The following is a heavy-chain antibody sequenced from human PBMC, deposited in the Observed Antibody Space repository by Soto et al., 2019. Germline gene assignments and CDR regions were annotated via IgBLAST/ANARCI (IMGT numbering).Heavy chain of an antibody. CDR1: GGSISSYY. V-gene: IGHV4-59*08. J-gene: IGHJ3*02. D-gene: IGHD1-26*01. CDR2: IYDSGST. CDR3: AIRPLVGASSDAFDI. Sequence: SETLSLTCTVSGGSISSYYWSWIRQPPGKGLEWIGYIYDSGSTSYNPSLKSRVTISVDTSKNQFSLKLTSVTAADTALYYCAIRPLVGASSDAFDIWGQGTMVTVSS.